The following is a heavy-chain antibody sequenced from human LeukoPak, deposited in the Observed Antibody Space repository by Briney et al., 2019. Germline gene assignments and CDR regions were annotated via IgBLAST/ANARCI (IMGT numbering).Heavy chain of an antibody. Sequence: ASVKVSCEASGDTFSRYAISWVRQAPGQGLEWMGGIIPVLSTANYAQKIQDRVTITADESTSTTYMELSSLRSEDTAVYYCARGRNYYDSSRYYYEGDAFDIWGQGTMVTVSS. CDR2: IIPVLSTA. CDR3: ARGRNYYDSSRYYYEGDAFDI. CDR1: GDTFSRYA. J-gene: IGHJ3*02. D-gene: IGHD3-22*01. V-gene: IGHV1-69*01.